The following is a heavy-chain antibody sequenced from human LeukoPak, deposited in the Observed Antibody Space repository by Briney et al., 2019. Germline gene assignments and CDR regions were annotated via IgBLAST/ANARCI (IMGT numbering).Heavy chain of an antibody. V-gene: IGHV4-59*11. Sequence: SETLSLTCTVSGGSISSHYWSWIRQPPGKGLEWIGYIYYSGSTNYNPSLKSRVTISVDTSKNQFSLQLSSVTAADTAVYYCARLERSYRSGDYFDYWGQGTLVTVSS. CDR1: GGSISSHY. CDR2: IYYSGST. J-gene: IGHJ4*02. D-gene: IGHD1-26*01. CDR3: ARLERSYRSGDYFDY.